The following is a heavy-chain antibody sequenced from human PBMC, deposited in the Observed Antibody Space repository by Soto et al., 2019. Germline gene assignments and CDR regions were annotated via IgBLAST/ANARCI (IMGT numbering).Heavy chain of an antibody. D-gene: IGHD6-19*01. CDR3: ARGLGSSGWYSPGDAFDI. J-gene: IGHJ3*02. CDR1: GFTFSDYW. Sequence: EVQLVESGGGLVQPGGSLRLSCAVSGFTFSDYWMSWVRQAPGKGLEWVANIKQDGNEKYYVDSVKGRFTISRDNAKKSLYLQMNSLRAEDTAVYYCARGLGSSGWYSPGDAFDIWGQGTMVTVSS. V-gene: IGHV3-7*01. CDR2: IKQDGNEK.